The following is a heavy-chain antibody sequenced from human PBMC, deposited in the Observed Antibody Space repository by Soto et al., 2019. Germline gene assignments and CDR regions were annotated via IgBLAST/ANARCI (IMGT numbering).Heavy chain of an antibody. CDR1: GCSISSYS. Sequence: SETLSLTCTVSGCSISSYSWSWIRQPPGKGLEWIGYIYYSGSTNYNPSLQSRVTISVDTSKNQFYLKLSYVTAADTAVYYCARGVKEQQLVLSGGNWFDPWGQGTMVTVS. V-gene: IGHV4-59*01. CDR3: ARGVKEQQLVLSGGNWFDP. D-gene: IGHD6-13*01. J-gene: IGHJ5*02. CDR2: IYYSGST.